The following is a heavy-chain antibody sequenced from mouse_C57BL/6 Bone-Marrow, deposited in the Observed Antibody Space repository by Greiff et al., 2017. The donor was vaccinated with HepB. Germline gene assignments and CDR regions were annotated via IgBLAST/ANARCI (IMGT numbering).Heavy chain of an antibody. V-gene: IGHV1-69*01. J-gene: IGHJ4*01. Sequence: QVQLQQPGAELVMPGASVKLSCKASGYTFTSYWMHWVKQRPGQGLEWIGEIDPSDSYTNYNQKFKGKSTLTVDKSSSTAYMQLSSLTSEDSAVYYCAREHYYGSSYRSYYAMDYWGQGTSVTVSS. D-gene: IGHD1-1*01. CDR1: GYTFTSYW. CDR3: AREHYYGSSYRSYYAMDY. CDR2: IDPSDSYT.